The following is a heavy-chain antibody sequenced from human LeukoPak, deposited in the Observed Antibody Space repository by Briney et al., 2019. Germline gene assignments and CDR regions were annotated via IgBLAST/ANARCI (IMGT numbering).Heavy chain of an antibody. Sequence: PGGSLRLSCAASGFTFISYWMTWVRQAPGKGLEWVANIKQDGSEKYYVDSVKGRFTISRDNAKNSLYLEMNSLRDEDTAVYYCVRGRGLDVWGQGTTVCVSS. CDR2: IKQDGSEK. CDR3: VRGRGLDV. CDR1: GFTFISYW. V-gene: IGHV3-7*01. J-gene: IGHJ6*02.